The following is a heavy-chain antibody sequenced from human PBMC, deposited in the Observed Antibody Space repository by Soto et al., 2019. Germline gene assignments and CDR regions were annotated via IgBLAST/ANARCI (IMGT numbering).Heavy chain of an antibody. J-gene: IGHJ4*02. D-gene: IGHD6-13*01. V-gene: IGHV3-30-3*01. Sequence: LRLSCAASGFTFSSYAMHWVRQAPGKGLEWVAVISYDGSNKYYADSVKGRFTISRDNSKNTLYLQMNSLRAEDTAVYYCARDLPLLREAAGSGPFDYWGQGTLVTVSS. CDR1: GFTFSSYA. CDR2: ISYDGSNK. CDR3: ARDLPLLREAAGSGPFDY.